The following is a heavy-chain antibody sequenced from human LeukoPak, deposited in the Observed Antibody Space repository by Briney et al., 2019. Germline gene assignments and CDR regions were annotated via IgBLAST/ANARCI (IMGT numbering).Heavy chain of an antibody. V-gene: IGHV3-74*01. Sequence: GGSLRLSCAASEFTFSSYWMHWVRQAPGKGLVWVSRINSDGSSTTYADSVKGRFTISRDNAKNTLSLQMSSLRVEDTAVYYCGRGSYYYMDVWGKGTTVTVSS. CDR1: EFTFSSYW. CDR3: GRGSYYYMDV. J-gene: IGHJ6*03. CDR2: INSDGSST.